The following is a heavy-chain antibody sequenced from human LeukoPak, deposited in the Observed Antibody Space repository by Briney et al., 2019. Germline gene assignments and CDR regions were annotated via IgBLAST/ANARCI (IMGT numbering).Heavy chain of an antibody. CDR1: GYTFTGYY. J-gene: IGHJ6*03. CDR3: ARAADYYYYYYMDV. Sequence: GASVKVSCKASGYTFTGYYIHWVRQAPGQGLEWMGWINPNSGGTNYAQKFQGRVTMTRDTSISTAYMELSRLRSDDTAVYYCARAADYYYYYYMDVWGKGTTVTVSS. V-gene: IGHV1-2*02. CDR2: INPNSGGT.